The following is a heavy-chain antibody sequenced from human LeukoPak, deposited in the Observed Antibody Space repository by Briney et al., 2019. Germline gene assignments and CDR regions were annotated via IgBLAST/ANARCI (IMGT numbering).Heavy chain of an antibody. CDR2: INPNSGGT. CDR3: ARVTLILGVWFGELGRPYDY. CDR1: GYTFTGYY. V-gene: IGHV1-2*02. D-gene: IGHD3-10*01. Sequence: ASVKVSCKASGYTFTGYYMHWVRQAPGQGLEWMGWINPNSGGTNYAQKFQGRVTMTRDTSISTAYMELSRLRSDDTAVYYCARVTLILGVWFGELGRPYDYWGQGTLVTVSS. J-gene: IGHJ4*02.